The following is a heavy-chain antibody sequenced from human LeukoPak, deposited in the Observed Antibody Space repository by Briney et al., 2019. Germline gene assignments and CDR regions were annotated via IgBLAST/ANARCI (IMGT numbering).Heavy chain of an antibody. CDR1: GGSISNYY. CDR3: AARYCTSSSCHSNFDY. Sequence: SETLSLTCTVSGGSISNYYCTWIRQPPGKGLEWIGYIYYTGSTNHNPSLKSRVTLSVDTSKNQFSLKLSSVTAADTTVYYCAARYCTSSSCHSNFDYWGQGTLVTVSS. D-gene: IGHD2-2*01. J-gene: IGHJ4*02. V-gene: IGHV4-59*01. CDR2: IYYTGST.